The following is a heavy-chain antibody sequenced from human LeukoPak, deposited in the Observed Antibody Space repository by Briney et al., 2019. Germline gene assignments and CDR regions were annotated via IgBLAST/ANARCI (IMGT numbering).Heavy chain of an antibody. Sequence: GSLRLSCAASGFTFSSYAMSWVRQAPGKGLEWVSAISGSGGSTYYADSVKGRFTISRDNSKNTLYLQMNSLRAEDTAVYYCAKGGLRYFDWLLLDYWGQGTLVTVSS. CDR2: ISGSGGST. J-gene: IGHJ4*02. CDR3: AKGGLRYFDWLLLDY. D-gene: IGHD3-9*01. V-gene: IGHV3-23*01. CDR1: GFTFSSYA.